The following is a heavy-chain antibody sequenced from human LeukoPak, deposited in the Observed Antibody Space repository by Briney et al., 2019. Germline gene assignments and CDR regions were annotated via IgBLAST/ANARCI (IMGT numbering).Heavy chain of an antibody. J-gene: IGHJ3*02. Sequence: SETLSLTYTVSGGSISSYYWSWIRQPAGKGLEGIGRIYTSGSTNYNPSLKSRVTMSVDTSKNQFSLKLSSVTAADTAVYYCARAHYYDSSGNDAFDIWGQGTMVTVSS. D-gene: IGHD3-22*01. CDR1: GGSISSYY. V-gene: IGHV4-4*07. CDR3: ARAHYYDSSGNDAFDI. CDR2: IYTSGST.